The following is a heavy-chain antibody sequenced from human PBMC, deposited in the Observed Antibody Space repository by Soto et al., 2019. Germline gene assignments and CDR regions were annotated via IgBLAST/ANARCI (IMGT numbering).Heavy chain of an antibody. J-gene: IGHJ3*02. D-gene: IGHD3-9*01. V-gene: IGHV3-21*01. CDR2: ISSSSSYI. Sequence: LRLSCAAPGFTVGSHAMSWVRQAPGKGLERVSSISSSSSYIYYADSVKGRFTISRDNAKNSLYLQRNSLRAEDTAVYYCARVTHDILTGYQGDAFDIWGQGTLVTVSS. CDR1: GFTVGSHA. CDR3: ARVTHDILTGYQGDAFDI.